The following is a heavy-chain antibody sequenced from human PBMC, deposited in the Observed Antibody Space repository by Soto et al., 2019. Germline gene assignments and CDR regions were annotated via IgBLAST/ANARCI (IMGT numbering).Heavy chain of an antibody. Sequence: PGGSLRLSXAASGFTFSSYAMHWVRQAPGKGLEWVAVISYDGSNKYYADSVKGRFTISRDNSKNTLYLQMNSLRAEDTAVYYCARDYVRGYNYLYYYGMDVWGQGTTVTVSS. V-gene: IGHV3-30-3*01. CDR3: ARDYVRGYNYLYYYGMDV. CDR2: ISYDGSNK. J-gene: IGHJ6*02. D-gene: IGHD3-16*01. CDR1: GFTFSSYA.